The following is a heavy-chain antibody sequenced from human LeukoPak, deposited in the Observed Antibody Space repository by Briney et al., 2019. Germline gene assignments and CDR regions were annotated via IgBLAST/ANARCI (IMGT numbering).Heavy chain of an antibody. Sequence: NTSETLSLTCTVSGGSISSSSYYWGWIRQPPGKGLEWIGRIYTSGSTNYNPSLKSRVTISVDTSKNQFSLKLSSVTAADTAVYYCASGSAAGPEGWGQGTLVTVSS. CDR3: ASGSAAGPEG. CDR2: IYTSGST. V-gene: IGHV4-61*02. D-gene: IGHD6-13*01. J-gene: IGHJ4*02. CDR1: GGSISSSSYY.